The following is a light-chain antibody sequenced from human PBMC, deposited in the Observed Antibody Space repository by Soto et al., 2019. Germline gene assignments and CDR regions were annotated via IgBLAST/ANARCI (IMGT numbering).Light chain of an antibody. CDR1: SSDVGSSNL. V-gene: IGLV2-23*01. J-gene: IGLJ1*01. CDR3: CSFAGSSTFYV. Sequence: QSALTQPASVSGSPGQSITISCTGTSSDVGSSNLVSWYQQHPGKAPKLIIYEGSRRPSGVSGRFSGSKSGNTASLTISGLQAEDEADYYCCSFAGSSTFYVLGTGTKVTVL. CDR2: EGS.